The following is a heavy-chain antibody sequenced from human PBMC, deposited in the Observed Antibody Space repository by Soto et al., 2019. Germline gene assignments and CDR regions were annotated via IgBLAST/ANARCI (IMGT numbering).Heavy chain of an antibody. V-gene: IGHV1-18*01. CDR1: GYSFTSYA. Sequence: QVPLVQSGAEVKNPGASVKVSCKASGYSFTSYAFSWVRQAPGQGLQWMGWISAYNGNTNYGQKLQGRVTMTTDTSTSTAYMELRSLRSDDTAVYYCARDAWDVSGSYDDYWGKVTLVTVSS. CDR2: ISAYNGNT. D-gene: IGHD3-10*01. J-gene: IGHJ4*02. CDR3: ARDAWDVSGSYDDY.